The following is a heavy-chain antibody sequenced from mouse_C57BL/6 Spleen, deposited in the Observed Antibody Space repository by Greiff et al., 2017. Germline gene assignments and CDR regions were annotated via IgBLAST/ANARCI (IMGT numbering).Heavy chain of an antibody. J-gene: IGHJ2*01. V-gene: IGHV1-69*01. CDR1: GYTFTSYW. CDR2: IDPSDSYT. CDR3: ARSYYGSSWGYFDY. Sequence: QVQLQQPGAELVMPGASVKLSCKASGYTFTSYWMHWVKQRPGQGLEWIGEIDPSDSYTNYNQKFKGKSTLTVYKSSSTAYMQLSSLTSEDSAVYYCARSYYGSSWGYFDYWGQGTTLTVSS. D-gene: IGHD1-1*01.